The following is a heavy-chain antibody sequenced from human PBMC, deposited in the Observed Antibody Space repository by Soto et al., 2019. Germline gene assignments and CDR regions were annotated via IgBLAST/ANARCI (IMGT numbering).Heavy chain of an antibody. Sequence: SETLSLTCTVSGGSVSSGSYYWSWIRQPPGKGLEWIGYIYYSGSTNYNPSLKSRVTISVDTSKNQFSLKLSSVTAADTAVYYCARAGAPALYSSSWYDPWGQGTLVTVSS. D-gene: IGHD6-13*01. J-gene: IGHJ5*02. V-gene: IGHV4-61*01. CDR2: IYYSGST. CDR3: ARAGAPALYSSSWYDP. CDR1: GGSVSSGSYY.